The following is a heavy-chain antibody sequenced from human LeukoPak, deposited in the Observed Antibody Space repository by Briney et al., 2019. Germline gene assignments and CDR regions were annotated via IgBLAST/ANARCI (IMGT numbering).Heavy chain of an antibody. J-gene: IGHJ4*02. CDR3: TRGQTTVTN. CDR1: GFTFSSYW. D-gene: IGHD4-17*01. V-gene: IGHV3-7*03. Sequence: PGGSLRLSCAASGFTFSSYWMSWVRQAPGKGLEWVANIKQDGSEKCYVDSVKGRFTISRDSAKNSLYLQMNSLRAEDTAVYYCTRGQTTVTNWGQGTLVTVSS. CDR2: IKQDGSEK.